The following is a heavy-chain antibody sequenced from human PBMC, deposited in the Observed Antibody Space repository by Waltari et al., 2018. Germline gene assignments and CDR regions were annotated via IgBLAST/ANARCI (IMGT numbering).Heavy chain of an antibody. CDR1: GGSISSYY. J-gene: IGHJ2*01. V-gene: IGHV4-59*01. CDR2: IYYSGST. CDR3: ARAPYIAAARWYFDL. D-gene: IGHD6-13*01. Sequence: QVQLQESGPGLVKPSETLSLTCTVSGGSISSYYWSWIRQPPGKELEWIGYIYYSGSTNYNPSLKSRVTISVDTSKNQFSLKLSSVTAADTAVYYCARAPYIAAARWYFDLWGRGTLVTVSS.